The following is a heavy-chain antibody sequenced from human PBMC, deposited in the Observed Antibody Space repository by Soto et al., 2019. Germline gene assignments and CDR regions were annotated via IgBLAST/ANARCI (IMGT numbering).Heavy chain of an antibody. V-gene: IGHV1-69*02. CDR2: IIPILGIA. D-gene: IGHD3-3*01. J-gene: IGHJ6*03. CDR1: GGTFSSYT. CDR3: ARELRFLEWLPPYYMDV. Sequence: QVQLVQSGAEVKKPGSSVKVSCKASGGTFSSYTISWVRQAPGQGLEWMGRIIPILGIANYAQKFQGRVTITADKSTSTGYMELSSLRSEDTAVYYCARELRFLEWLPPYYMDVWGKGTTVTVSS.